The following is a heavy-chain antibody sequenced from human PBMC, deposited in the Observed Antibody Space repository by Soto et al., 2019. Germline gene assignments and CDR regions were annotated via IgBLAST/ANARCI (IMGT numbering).Heavy chain of an antibody. J-gene: IGHJ5*02. V-gene: IGHV3-21*01. Sequence: GGSLRLSCAASGFTFSSYSMNWVRQAPGKGLEWVSSISSSSSYIYYADSVKGRFTISRDNAKNSLYLQMNSLRAEDTAVYYCARDPNHTGWFDPWGQGTLVTVS. CDR1: GFTFSSYS. CDR3: ARDPNHTGWFDP. CDR2: ISSSSSYI.